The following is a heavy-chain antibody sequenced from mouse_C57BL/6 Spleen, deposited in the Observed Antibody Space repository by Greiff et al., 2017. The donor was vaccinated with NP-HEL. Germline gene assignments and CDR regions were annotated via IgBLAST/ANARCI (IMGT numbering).Heavy chain of an antibody. V-gene: IGHV1-26*01. CDR1: GYTFTDYY. CDR2: INPNNGGT. Sequence: EVQLQQSGPELVKPGASVKISCKASGYTFTDYYMNWVKQSHGKSLEWIGDINPNNGGTSYNQKFKGKATLTVDKSSSTAYMELRSLTSEDSAVYYCARSGLLSYAMDYWGQGTSVTVSS. D-gene: IGHD2-1*01. J-gene: IGHJ4*01. CDR3: ARSGLLSYAMDY.